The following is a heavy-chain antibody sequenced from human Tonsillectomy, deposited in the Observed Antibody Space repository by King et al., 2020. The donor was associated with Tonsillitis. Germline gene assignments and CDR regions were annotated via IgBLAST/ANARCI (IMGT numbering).Heavy chain of an antibody. Sequence: QLVQSGAEVKKPGASVKVSCKVSGYSLTELSMHWVRQAPGKGLEWMGGFDPEDGETIYAQKFQGRVTMTEDTSTDTAYMELSSLRSEDTAVYYCATDILDYGSSGHLSGGVDSWGQGTLVTVSP. D-gene: IGHD3-22*01. V-gene: IGHV1-24*01. CDR3: ATDILDYGSSGHLSGGVDS. J-gene: IGHJ4*02. CDR2: FDPEDGET. CDR1: GYSLTELS.